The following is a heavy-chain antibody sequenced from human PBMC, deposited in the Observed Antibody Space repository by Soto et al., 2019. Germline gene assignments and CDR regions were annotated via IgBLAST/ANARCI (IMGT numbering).Heavy chain of an antibody. J-gene: IGHJ5*02. CDR3: ARQGGISAPT. CDR1: GCSISSSNYY. V-gene: IGHV4-39*01. Sequence: PSETLSLTCTVSGCSISSSNYYWVWVRQPPGKGLEWTASIYYSGSTYYNPSLRSRVTISVDTSKNQLSLKLTSVTAADTAVYYCARQGGISAPTWGQGTLVTVSS. CDR2: IYYSGST. D-gene: IGHD6-13*01.